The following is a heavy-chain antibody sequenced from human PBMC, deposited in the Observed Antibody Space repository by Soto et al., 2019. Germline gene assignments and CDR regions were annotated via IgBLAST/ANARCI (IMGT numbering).Heavy chain of an antibody. Sequence: QITLKESGPTLVKPTETLTLTCTFSGFSLTSLGESVGWIRQPPGKALEWLALIYWDDDDHYSPSLESRLTINKDNSKNQVVLTLTNMDPVDAATYYCVHTPFLRRAYDWGQGSLVTVPS. CDR3: VHTPFLRRAYD. CDR2: IYWDDDD. CDR1: GFSLTSLGES. D-gene: IGHD5-12*01. J-gene: IGHJ4*02. V-gene: IGHV2-5*02.